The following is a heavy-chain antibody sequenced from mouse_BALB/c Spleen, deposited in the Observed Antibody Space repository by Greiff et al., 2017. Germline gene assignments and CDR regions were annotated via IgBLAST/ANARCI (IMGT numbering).Heavy chain of an antibody. V-gene: IGHV5-17*02. CDR1: GFTFSSFG. D-gene: IGHD4-1*01. CDR3: SREALTGTGAMDY. J-gene: IGHJ4*01. Sequence: EVQRVESGGGLVQPGGSRKLSCAASGFTFSSFGMHWVRQAPEKGLEWVAYISSGSNTIYYADTVKGRFTISRDNPKNTLFLQMTSLRSEDTAMYYCSREALTGTGAMDYWGQGNSVTVSS. CDR2: ISSGSNTI.